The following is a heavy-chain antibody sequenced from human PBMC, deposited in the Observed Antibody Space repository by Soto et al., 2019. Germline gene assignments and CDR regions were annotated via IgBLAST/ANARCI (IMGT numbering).Heavy chain of an antibody. CDR3: ARDAISMVRGTNNWFDR. J-gene: IGHJ5*02. CDR2: ISGNGIAT. Sequence: GGSLRLSCEAYAFIFSDHAMSWVRQAPGKGLEWVSAISGNGIATYYAESVKGRFTISRDNSKNTLYLQMNRLRADATAVYYCARDAISMVRGTNNWFDRWGQGTLVTVSS. CDR1: AFIFSDHA. V-gene: IGHV3-23*01. D-gene: IGHD3-10*01.